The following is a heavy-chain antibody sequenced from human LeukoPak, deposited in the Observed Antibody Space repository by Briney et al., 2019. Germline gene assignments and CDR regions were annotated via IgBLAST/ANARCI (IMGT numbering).Heavy chain of an antibody. V-gene: IGHV3-48*03. CDR1: GFTFSSYE. CDR3: ARDMYSSSWYFDY. D-gene: IGHD6-13*01. Sequence: GGSLRLSCAASGFTFSSYEMNWVRQAPGKGLEWVSYISSSGSTIYYADSVKGRFTISKDNAKNSLYLQMNSLRAEDTAVYYCARDMYSSSWYFDYWGQGTLVTVSS. CDR2: ISSSGSTI. J-gene: IGHJ4*02.